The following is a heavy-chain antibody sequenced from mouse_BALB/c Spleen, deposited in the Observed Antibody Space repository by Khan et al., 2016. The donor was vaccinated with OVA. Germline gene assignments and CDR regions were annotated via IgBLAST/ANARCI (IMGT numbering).Heavy chain of an antibody. Sequence: EVQLQQSGPELVKPGASVKISCKASGYSFTGYFMNWVMQSHGKSLEWIGRINPHIGETFYNQKFKGKATLTVDESSSTAHMELRILASEDSAGYYCARIYGSEFDYWGQGTTLTVSS. CDR2: INPHIGET. J-gene: IGHJ2*01. V-gene: IGHV1-20*02. CDR3: ARIYGSEFDY. CDR1: GYSFTGYF. D-gene: IGHD1-1*01.